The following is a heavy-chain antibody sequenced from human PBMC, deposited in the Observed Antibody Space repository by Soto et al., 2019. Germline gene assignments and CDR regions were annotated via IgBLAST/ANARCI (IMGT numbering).Heavy chain of an antibody. J-gene: IGHJ5*02. CDR3: ARKKYSSPDNWFDP. D-gene: IGHD6-6*01. Sequence: SETLSLTCTVSGCSISSSSYYWGWIRQPPGKGLEWIGSIYYSGSTYYNPSLKSRVTISVDTSKNQFSLKLSSVTAADTAVYYCARKKYSSPDNWFDPWGQGTLVTVSS. V-gene: IGHV4-39*01. CDR2: IYYSGST. CDR1: GCSISSSSYY.